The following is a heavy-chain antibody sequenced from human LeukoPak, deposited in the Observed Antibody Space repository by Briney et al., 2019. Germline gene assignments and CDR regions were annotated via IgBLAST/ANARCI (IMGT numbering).Heavy chain of an antibody. Sequence: PSETLSLTCAVYGGSFSGYYWSWIRQPPGKGLEWIGEINHSGSTNYNPSLKSRVTISVDTSKNQFSLKLSSVTAADTAVYYCARGGGFTMVRGVRWFDPWGQGTLVTVSS. V-gene: IGHV4-34*01. D-gene: IGHD3-10*01. CDR1: GGSFSGYY. J-gene: IGHJ5*02. CDR2: INHSGST. CDR3: ARGGGFTMVRGVRWFDP.